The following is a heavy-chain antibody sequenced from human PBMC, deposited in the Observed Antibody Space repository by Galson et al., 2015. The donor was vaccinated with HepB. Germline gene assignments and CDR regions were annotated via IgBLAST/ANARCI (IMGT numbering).Heavy chain of an antibody. Sequence: SVKVSCKAYGYTFTAYYIYWVRQAPGQGLEWVGWIKLDSGGTSYAQKFQGRVTMTWDTSINTAYMELSMLRFDDTAMYYCARDGDAVMVELDYWGQGTLVSVSS. V-gene: IGHV1-2*02. CDR2: IKLDSGGT. CDR1: GYTFTAYY. D-gene: IGHD5-18*01. J-gene: IGHJ4*02. CDR3: ARDGDAVMVELDY.